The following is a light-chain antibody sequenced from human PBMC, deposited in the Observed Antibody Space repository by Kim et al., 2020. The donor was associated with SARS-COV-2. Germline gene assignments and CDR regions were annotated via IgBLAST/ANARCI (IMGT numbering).Light chain of an antibody. CDR2: QDT. J-gene: IGLJ2*01. CDR1: RLGDKY. V-gene: IGLV3-1*01. Sequence: SYELTQPPSVSVSPGQTASITCSGVRLGDKYVCWYQQKPGQSPVVVIYQDTKRPSGIPERFSGSNSENTATLTISGTQAMDEADYYCHVWDSTTTVFGGGTQLTVL. CDR3: HVWDSTTTV.